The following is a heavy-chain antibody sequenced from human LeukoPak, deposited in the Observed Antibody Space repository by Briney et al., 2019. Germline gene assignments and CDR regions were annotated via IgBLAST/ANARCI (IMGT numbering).Heavy chain of an antibody. J-gene: IGHJ4*02. D-gene: IGHD5-18*01. CDR1: GFTFSSYW. CDR2: INSDGSST. V-gene: IGHV3-74*01. CDR3: AREWDTAMVTGFDY. Sequence: GGSLRLSCAASGFTFSSYWMHWVRQAPGKGLVWVSRINSDGSSTSYADSVKGRFTISRDNAKNTPYLQMNSLRAEDTAVYYCAREWDTAMVTGFDYWGQGTLVTVSS.